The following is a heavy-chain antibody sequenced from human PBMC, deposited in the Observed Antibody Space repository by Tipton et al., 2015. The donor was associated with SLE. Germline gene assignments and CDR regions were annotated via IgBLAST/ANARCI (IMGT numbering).Heavy chain of an antibody. CDR1: GGSIISSTYY. Sequence: GLVKPSETLSLTCTVSGGSIISSTYYWGWIRQPPGKGLEWIGSIYYSGNTYYNPSLKSRVTISVDTSKKQFSMKLSSVTAADTAVYYCARSLKGAFDIWGQGSMVTVSS. CDR3: ARSLKGAFDI. J-gene: IGHJ3*02. V-gene: IGHV4-39*07. CDR2: IYYSGNT.